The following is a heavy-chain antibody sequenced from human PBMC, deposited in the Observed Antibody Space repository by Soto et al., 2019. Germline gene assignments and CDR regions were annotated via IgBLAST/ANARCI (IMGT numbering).Heavy chain of an antibody. V-gene: IGHV4-34*01. J-gene: IGHJ4*02. CDR1: GGSFSGYY. D-gene: IGHD3-10*01. CDR2: INHSGST. Sequence: SETLSLTCAVYGGSFSGYYWSWIRQPPGKGLEWIGEINHSGSTNYNPSLKSRVTISVDTSKNQFSLKLSSVTAADTAVYYCARIGYYGSGSYYNMIDYWGQGTLVTVSS. CDR3: ARIGYYGSGSYYNMIDY.